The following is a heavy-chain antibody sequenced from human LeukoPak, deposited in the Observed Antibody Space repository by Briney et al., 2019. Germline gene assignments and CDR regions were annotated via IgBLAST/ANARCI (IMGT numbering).Heavy chain of an antibody. Sequence: PGGSLRLSCAASGFTFSDYYMSWIRQAPGKGLEWVSYISSSGSTIYYADSVKGRFTISRDNAKNSLYLQMNSLRAEDTAVYYCARDLGQQWLGYYYYYGMDAWGQGTTVTVSS. CDR3: ARDLGQQWLGYYYYYGMDA. D-gene: IGHD6-19*01. CDR2: ISSSGSTI. CDR1: GFTFSDYY. V-gene: IGHV3-11*04. J-gene: IGHJ6*02.